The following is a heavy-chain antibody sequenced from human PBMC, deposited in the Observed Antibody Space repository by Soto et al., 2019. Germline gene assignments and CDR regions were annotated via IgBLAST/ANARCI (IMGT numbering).Heavy chain of an antibody. J-gene: IGHJ4*02. V-gene: IGHV4-31*03. CDR3: ARDQKGLLGPFDY. CDR2: IYYSGST. D-gene: IGHD2-21*02. CDR1: GGSISSGGYY. Sequence: SETLSLTCTVSGGSISSGGYYWSWIRQHPGKGLEWIGYIYYSGSTYYNPSLKSRVTISVDTSKNQFSLKLSSVTAADTAVYYCARDQKGLLGPFDYWGQGTLGTVSS.